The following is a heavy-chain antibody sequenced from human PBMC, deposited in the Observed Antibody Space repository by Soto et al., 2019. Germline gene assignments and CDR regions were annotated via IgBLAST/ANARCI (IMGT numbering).Heavy chain of an antibody. V-gene: IGHV3-48*02. D-gene: IGHD2-8*01. J-gene: IGHJ6*02. CDR3: ARVEVYAYYYYGMDV. Sequence: PGGSLRLSCAASGFTFSSYSMNLVRQAPGKGLEWVSYISSSSSTIYYADSVKGRFTISRENAKNSLYLQMKSLRDEDTAVYYCARVEVYAYYYYGMDVWGQGTTVTVSS. CDR2: ISSSSSTI. CDR1: GFTFSSYS.